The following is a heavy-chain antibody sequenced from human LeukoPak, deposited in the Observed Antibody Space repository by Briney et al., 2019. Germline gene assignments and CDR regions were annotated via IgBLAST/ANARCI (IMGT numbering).Heavy chain of an antibody. CDR2: IDPSDSYT. V-gene: IGHV5-10-1*01. D-gene: IGHD3-16*02. Sequence: GESRKISCKGSGYSFTSYWISWVRQMPGKGLEWMGRIDPSDSYTNYSPSFQGHVTISADKSISTAYLQWSSLKASDTAMYYCARRVIGEFQFDSWGQGTLVTVSS. CDR1: GYSFTSYW. CDR3: ARRVIGEFQFDS. J-gene: IGHJ4*02.